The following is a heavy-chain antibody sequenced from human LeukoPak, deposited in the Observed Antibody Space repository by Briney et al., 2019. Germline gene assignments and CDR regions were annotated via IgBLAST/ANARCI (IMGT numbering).Heavy chain of an antibody. J-gene: IGHJ3*02. Sequence: SVKVSCKASGGTFSSYTISWVRQAPGQGLEWMGRIIPILGIANYAQKFQGRVTITVDKSTSTAYMELSSLRSEDTAVYYCARSRFLEWLLPNDAFDIWGQGTVVTVSS. V-gene: IGHV1-69*02. CDR2: IIPILGIA. D-gene: IGHD3-3*01. CDR3: ARSRFLEWLLPNDAFDI. CDR1: GGTFSSYT.